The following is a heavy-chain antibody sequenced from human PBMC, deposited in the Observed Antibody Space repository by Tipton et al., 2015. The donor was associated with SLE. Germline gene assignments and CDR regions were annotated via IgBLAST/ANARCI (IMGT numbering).Heavy chain of an antibody. Sequence: GLVKPSETLSLTCAVSGGSIGSGGYSWNWIRQPPGKGLEWIGYVYHSGSAYYNPSLKSRVTISVDRSRNQFSLILTSVTAADTAVYYCASEILRDYGSAWGPDYWGQGTLVTVSS. CDR2: VYHSGSA. V-gene: IGHV4-30-2*01. D-gene: IGHD6-19*01. CDR1: GGSIGSGGYS. CDR3: ASEILRDYGSAWGPDY. J-gene: IGHJ4*02.